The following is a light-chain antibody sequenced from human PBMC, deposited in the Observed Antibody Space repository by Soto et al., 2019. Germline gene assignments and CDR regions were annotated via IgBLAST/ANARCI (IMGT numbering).Light chain of an antibody. CDR3: QHYSSYPPMYT. V-gene: IGKV1-5*03. Sequence: DIQMTQSPSTLSASVGDRVTITCRASQTIGSLLAWYQQKAGRAPKLLIYKASTLESGVPSRFSGSRSGTEFTLTISSLQSDDFATYYCQHYSSYPPMYTFGQGTKLEI. J-gene: IGKJ2*01. CDR2: KAS. CDR1: QTIGSL.